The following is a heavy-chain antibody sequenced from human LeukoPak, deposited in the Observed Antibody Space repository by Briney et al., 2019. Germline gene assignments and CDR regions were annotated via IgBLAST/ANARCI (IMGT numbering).Heavy chain of an antibody. CDR3: ARVDVHTDAQKY. CDR2: IDPSGGTT. V-gene: IGHV1-46*01. CDR1: GYTFTNYY. J-gene: IGHJ4*02. Sequence: GASVKVSCKASGYTFTNYYMHWVRQAPGQGLEWMGMIDPSGGTTNYARKFQGRVTMTRDTSTSTVYMDLSSLRSEDTAVYYCARVDVHTDAQKYWGQGTLVTVSS. D-gene: IGHD1-1*01.